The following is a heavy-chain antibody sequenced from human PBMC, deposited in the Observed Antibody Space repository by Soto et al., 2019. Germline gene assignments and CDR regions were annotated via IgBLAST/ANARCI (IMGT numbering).Heavy chain of an antibody. D-gene: IGHD6-19*01. J-gene: IGHJ6*02. CDR2: IYHSGST. CDR1: GYSISSGYY. CDR3: ASRYSSGWGTVETGRYYYYGMDV. V-gene: IGHV4-38-2*01. Sequence: LSLTCAVSGYSISSGYYWGWIRQPPGKGLEWIGSIYHSGSTYYNPSLKSRVTISVDTSKNQFSLKLSSVTAADTAVYYCASRYSSGWGTVETGRYYYYGMDVWGQGTTVTVSS.